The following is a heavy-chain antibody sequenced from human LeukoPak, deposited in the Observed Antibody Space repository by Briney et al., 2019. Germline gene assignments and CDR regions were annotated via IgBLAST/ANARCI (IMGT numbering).Heavy chain of an antibody. D-gene: IGHD3-3*01. J-gene: IGHJ5*02. CDR2: IYYSGTT. V-gene: IGHV4-30-4*08. Sequence: KPSETLSLTCTVSGGSISSRDYYWSWIRQPPGKGLEWIAYIYYSGTTYYNPSLESRVTISVDTSKNQFSLKLSSVTAADTAVYYCARTHDFWSGYLNWFDPWGQGALVTVSS. CDR3: ARTHDFWSGYLNWFDP. CDR1: GGSISSRDYY.